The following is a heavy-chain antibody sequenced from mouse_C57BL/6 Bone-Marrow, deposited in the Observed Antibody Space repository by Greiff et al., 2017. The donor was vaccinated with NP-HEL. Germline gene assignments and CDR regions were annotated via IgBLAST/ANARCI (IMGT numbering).Heavy chain of an antibody. J-gene: IGHJ4*01. V-gene: IGHV1-81*01. CDR3: ASLGRGGMDY. CDR1: GYSFTSYD. Sequence: VQLQESGAELARPGASVQLSCKASGYSFTSYDISWVKQRTGKSLEWIGEIYPSSGNTYYNEKFKGKATLTADKSSSTAYMELRILPSEDSAVYFCASLGRGGMDYWGQGTSVTVSS. CDR2: IYPSSGNT. D-gene: IGHD4-1*01.